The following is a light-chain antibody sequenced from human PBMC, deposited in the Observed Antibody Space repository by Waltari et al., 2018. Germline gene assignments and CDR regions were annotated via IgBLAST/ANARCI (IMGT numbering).Light chain of an antibody. J-gene: IGKJ1*01. V-gene: IGKV3-11*01. CDR3: QQRSSWPWT. Sequence: EIVLTQSPATLSLSPDERATLSCRASQSVTRFLAWYQQKPGQAPRLLIYDASHRATGVPARFSGSGSGTEFTLTISSLEPEDFAVYYCQQRSSWPWTFGQGAKVEVK. CDR2: DAS. CDR1: QSVTRF.